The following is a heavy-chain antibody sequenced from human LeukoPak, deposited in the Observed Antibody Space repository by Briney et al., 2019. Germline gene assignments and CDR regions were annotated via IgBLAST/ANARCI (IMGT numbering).Heavy chain of an antibody. Sequence: SETLSLTCTVSGGSISNSIYYWGWIRQPPGKGLEWIGSIYYSGSTYYNPSLKSRVTISVDTSKNQFSLKLSSVTAADTAVYYCARALMATIEYWGQGTLVTVSS. CDR3: ARALMATIEY. D-gene: IGHD5-24*01. CDR2: IYYSGST. CDR1: GGSISNSIYY. J-gene: IGHJ4*02. V-gene: IGHV4-39*01.